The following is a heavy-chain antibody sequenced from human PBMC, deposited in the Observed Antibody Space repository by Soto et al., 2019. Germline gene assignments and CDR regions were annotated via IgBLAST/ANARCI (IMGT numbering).Heavy chain of an antibody. J-gene: IGHJ4*02. Sequence: ASVKVSCKASGYTFTSYGISWVLQAPGQGLEWMGWINAYNGNTNYAQKLQGRVTMTTDTSTSTAYMELRSLRSDDTAVYFCAREAVSGRTGFDYWGQGTLVTVSS. CDR2: INAYNGNT. D-gene: IGHD6-19*01. V-gene: IGHV1-18*01. CDR1: GYTFTSYG. CDR3: AREAVSGRTGFDY.